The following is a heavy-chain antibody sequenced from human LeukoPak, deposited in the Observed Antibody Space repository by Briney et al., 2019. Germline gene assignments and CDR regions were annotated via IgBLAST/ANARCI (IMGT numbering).Heavy chain of an antibody. J-gene: IGHJ3*02. CDR3: ARHYRPHSFDI. Sequence: TGESLKISCKGSGYSFSSYWIAWVRQMPGKGLEWMGIIHPGNSETTYNPSFRGHVTMSADKSVTTAYLQWSSLEASDTAMYYCARHYRPHSFDIWGQGTMVTVSS. D-gene: IGHD3-16*02. V-gene: IGHV5-51*01. CDR2: IHPGNSET. CDR1: GYSFSSYW.